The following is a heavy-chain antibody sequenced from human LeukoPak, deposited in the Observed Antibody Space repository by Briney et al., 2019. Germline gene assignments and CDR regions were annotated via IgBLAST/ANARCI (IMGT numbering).Heavy chain of an antibody. V-gene: IGHV1-18*04. D-gene: IGHD4-17*01. Sequence: ASVKVPCKASGYTFTSYGISWVRQAPGQGLEWMGWISAYNGNTNYAQKLQGRVTMTTDTSTSTAYMELRSLRSDDTAVYYCARTEGGLNWDYAAYWGQGTLVTVSS. J-gene: IGHJ4*02. CDR2: ISAYNGNT. CDR3: ARTEGGLNWDYAAY. CDR1: GYTFTSYG.